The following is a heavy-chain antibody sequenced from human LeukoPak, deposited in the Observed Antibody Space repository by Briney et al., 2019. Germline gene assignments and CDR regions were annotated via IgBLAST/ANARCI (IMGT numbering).Heavy chain of an antibody. Sequence: SETLSLTCTVSGGSISSYYWSWIRQPPGKGLEWIGYIYCSGSTNYNPSLKSRVTISVDTSKNQFSLKLSSVTAADTAVYYCARQFCSGGSCLSPHFDYWGQGTLVTVSS. J-gene: IGHJ4*02. CDR1: GGSISSYY. CDR2: IYCSGST. D-gene: IGHD2-15*01. CDR3: ARQFCSGGSCLSPHFDY. V-gene: IGHV4-59*08.